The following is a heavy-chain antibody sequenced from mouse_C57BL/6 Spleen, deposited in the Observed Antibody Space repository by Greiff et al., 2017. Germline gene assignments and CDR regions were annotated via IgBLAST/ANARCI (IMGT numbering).Heavy chain of an antibody. CDR2: IYPSDSET. CDR3: ARIYYSNYGYFDV. D-gene: IGHD2-5*01. CDR1: GYTFTSYW. Sequence: VQLQQPGAELVRPGSSVKLSCKASGYTFTSYWMDWVKQRPGQGLEWIGNIYPSDSETHYNQKFKDKATLTVDKSSSTAYMQLSSLTSEDSAVYYCARIYYSNYGYFDVWGTGTTVTVSS. J-gene: IGHJ1*03. V-gene: IGHV1-61*01.